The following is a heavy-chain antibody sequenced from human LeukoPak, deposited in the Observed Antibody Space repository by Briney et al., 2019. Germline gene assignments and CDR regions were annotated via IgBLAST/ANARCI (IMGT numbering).Heavy chain of an antibody. CDR3: ARGGFNHAFDV. Sequence: GGSLRLSCEASGFTFSSYWMHWVRQAPGKGLVWVSRINNDRSNTIYADSVKGRFTMSRDNAKNPLYLQMNSLRAEDTALYYCARGGFNHAFDVWGQGTLVTVSS. J-gene: IGHJ3*01. CDR2: INNDRSNT. CDR1: GFTFSSYW. V-gene: IGHV3-74*01.